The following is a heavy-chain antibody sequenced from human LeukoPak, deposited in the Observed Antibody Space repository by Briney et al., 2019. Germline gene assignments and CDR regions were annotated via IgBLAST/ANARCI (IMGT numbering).Heavy chain of an antibody. CDR3: ARGRGKVSGTFYNPFDY. CDR2: MNPNSGNT. CDR1: GYTFTSYD. V-gene: IGHV1-8*02. J-gene: IGHJ4*02. D-gene: IGHD3-10*01. Sequence: ASVKVSCKASGYTFTSYDINWVRQATGQGLEWMGWMNPNSGNTDYAQKFQGRVTMTRNTSISTAYMELSSLRSEDTAVYYCARGRGKVSGTFYNPFDYWGQGTLVTVSS.